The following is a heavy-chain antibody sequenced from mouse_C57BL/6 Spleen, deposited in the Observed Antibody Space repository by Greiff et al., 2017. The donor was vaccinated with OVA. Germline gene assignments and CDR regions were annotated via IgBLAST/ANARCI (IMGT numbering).Heavy chain of an antibody. CDR3: ARGLGYYGSVGYFDV. J-gene: IGHJ1*03. V-gene: IGHV1-63*01. D-gene: IGHD1-1*01. CDR1: GYTFTNYW. Sequence: QVQLQQSGAELVRPGNSVKMSCKASGYTFTNYWIGWAKQRPGHGLEWIGDIYPGGGYTNYNEKFKGKATLTADKSSSTAYMQFSSLTSEDSAIYYCARGLGYYGSVGYFDVWGTGTTVTVSS. CDR2: IYPGGGYT.